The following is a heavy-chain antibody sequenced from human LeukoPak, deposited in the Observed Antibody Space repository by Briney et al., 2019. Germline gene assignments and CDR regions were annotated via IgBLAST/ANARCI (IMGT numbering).Heavy chain of an antibody. CDR2: ISGSCGST. V-gene: IGHV3-23*01. CDR3: AKEGGYVWGSYRPSDY. Sequence: QAGGSLRLSCAASGFTFSSYAMSWVRQAPGKGLEWVSAISGSCGSTYYADSVKGRFTISRDNSKNTLYLQMNSLRAEDTAVYYCAKEGGYVWGSYRPSDYWGQGTLVTVSS. J-gene: IGHJ4*02. D-gene: IGHD3-16*02. CDR1: GFTFSSYA.